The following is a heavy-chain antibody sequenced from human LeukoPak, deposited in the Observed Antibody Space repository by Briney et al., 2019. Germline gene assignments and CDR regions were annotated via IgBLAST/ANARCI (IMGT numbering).Heavy chain of an antibody. J-gene: IGHJ4*02. V-gene: IGHV3-33*01. CDR3: ARGRDGYNWIDY. D-gene: IGHD5-24*01. CDR2: IWYDGTNK. Sequence: PGRSLRLSCAASGFTFSIYGMHWVRQAPGKGLEWVAVIWYDGTNKYYADSVKGGFTISRDNSKNTLYLQMNSLRAEDTAVYYCARGRDGYNWIDYWGQGTLVTVSS. CDR1: GFTFSIYG.